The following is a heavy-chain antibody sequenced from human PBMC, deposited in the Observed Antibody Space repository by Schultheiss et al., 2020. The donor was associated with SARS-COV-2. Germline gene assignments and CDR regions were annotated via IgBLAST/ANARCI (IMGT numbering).Heavy chain of an antibody. Sequence: SETLSLTCTVSGSSISGYFWTWIRQPPGKGLEWIGYISYTGSPSYNPSLKSRVTFSLDTAKNQFSLKLGSVTAADTAVYFCARATRVESLFSVRGGSFDFWGRGALVTVSS. J-gene: IGHJ4*02. CDR1: GSSISGYF. D-gene: IGHD5-24*01. CDR3: ARATRVESLFSVRGGSFDF. V-gene: IGHV4-59*01. CDR2: ISYTGSP.